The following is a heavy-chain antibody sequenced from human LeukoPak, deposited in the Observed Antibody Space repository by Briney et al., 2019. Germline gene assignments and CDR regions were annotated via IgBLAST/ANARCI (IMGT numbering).Heavy chain of an antibody. V-gene: IGHV4-38-2*02. CDR1: AYSISSGYY. D-gene: IGHD5-24*01. CDR3: ARGGTRWLQFRRLGNWFDP. CDR2: FYHSGST. J-gene: IGHJ5*02. Sequence: SETLSLTCTVSAYSISSGYYWGWIRQPPGKGLEWIGSFYHSGSTYYNPSLKSRVTISVDTSKNQFSLKLGSVTAADTAVYYCARGGTRWLQFRRLGNWFDPWGQGTLVTVSS.